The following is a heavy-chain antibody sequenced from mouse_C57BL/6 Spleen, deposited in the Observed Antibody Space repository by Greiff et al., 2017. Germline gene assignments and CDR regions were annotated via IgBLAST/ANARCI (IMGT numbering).Heavy chain of an antibody. Sequence: QVQLQRSGPELVKPGASVKISCKASGYAFSSSWMNWVKQRPGKGLEWIGRIYPGDGDTNYNGKFKGKATLTADKSSSTAYMQLSSLTSADYAVYFCARSTAQGLAYWGQGTLVTVSA. CDR1: GYAFSSSW. V-gene: IGHV1-82*01. CDR2: IYPGDGDT. D-gene: IGHD3-2*02. J-gene: IGHJ3*01. CDR3: ARSTAQGLAY.